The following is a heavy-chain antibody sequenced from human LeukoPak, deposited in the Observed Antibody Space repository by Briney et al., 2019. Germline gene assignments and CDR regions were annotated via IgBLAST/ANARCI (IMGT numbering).Heavy chain of an antibody. D-gene: IGHD2-15*01. J-gene: IGHJ5*02. Sequence: SETLSLTCTVSGGSISSYYRSWIRQPPGKGLEWIGYIYYSGSTNYNPSLKSRVTISVDTSKNQFSLKLSSVTAADTAVYYCARGVGGYCSGGSCYSSWFDPWGQGTLVTVSS. CDR1: GGSISSYY. V-gene: IGHV4-59*01. CDR2: IYYSGST. CDR3: ARGVGGYCSGGSCYSSWFDP.